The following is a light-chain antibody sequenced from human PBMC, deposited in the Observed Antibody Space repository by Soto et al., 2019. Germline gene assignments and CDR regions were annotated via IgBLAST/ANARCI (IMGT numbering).Light chain of an antibody. Sequence: VLTQSPATLSLSPGERATLSCRASQSVGNNLAWYQQKPGQAPGLLIYGAPRRATGIPDRFSGSGSGTDFILTISRLEPEDFAVYYCQHYDNSPPSVTFGPGTKVDIK. V-gene: IGKV3-20*01. CDR3: QHYDNSPPSVT. J-gene: IGKJ3*01. CDR1: QSVGNN. CDR2: GAP.